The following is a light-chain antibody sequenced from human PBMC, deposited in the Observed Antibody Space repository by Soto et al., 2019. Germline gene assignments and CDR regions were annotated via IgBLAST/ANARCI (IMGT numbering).Light chain of an antibody. V-gene: IGKV3-11*01. J-gene: IGKJ3*01. CDR2: DAS. CDR3: QQRGNWPPT. Sequence: EVVLTQSPATLSLSPEERATLSCRASQSLSSYLAWYQQKPGQAPRLLIYDASNRATDIPARFSGSGSGTEFTLTISSLEPEDFAVYFCQQRGNWPPTFGPGTKVDIK. CDR1: QSLSSY.